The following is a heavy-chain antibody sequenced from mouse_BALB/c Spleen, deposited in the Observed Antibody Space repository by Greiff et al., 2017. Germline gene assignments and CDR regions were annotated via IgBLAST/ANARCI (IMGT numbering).Heavy chain of an antibody. D-gene: IGHD2-2*01. J-gene: IGHJ1*01. CDR3: ARDIGLRPHWYFDV. Sequence: EVMLVESGGGLVQPGGSRKLSCAASGFTFSSFGMHWVRQAPEKGLEWVAYISSGSSTIYYADTVKGRFTISRDNPKNTLFLQMTSLRSEDTAMYYCARDIGLRPHWYFDVWGAGTTVTVSS. CDR2: ISSGSSTI. V-gene: IGHV5-17*02. CDR1: GFTFSSFG.